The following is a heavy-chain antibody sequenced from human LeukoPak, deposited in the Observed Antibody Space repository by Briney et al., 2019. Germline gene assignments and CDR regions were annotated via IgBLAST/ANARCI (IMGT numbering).Heavy chain of an antibody. V-gene: IGHV4-4*07. CDR1: GGSFSSYY. CDR2: IYTSGST. D-gene: IGHD5-18*01. CDR3: ARDWTGQLWYDYYYYGMDV. J-gene: IGHJ6*02. Sequence: PSETLSLTCTVSGGSFSSYYWSWIRQPAGQGLEWIGRIYTSGSTNSNPSLKSRVTMSVDTSKNQFSLKLSSVTAADTAVYYCARDWTGQLWYDYYYYGMDVWGQGTTVTVSS.